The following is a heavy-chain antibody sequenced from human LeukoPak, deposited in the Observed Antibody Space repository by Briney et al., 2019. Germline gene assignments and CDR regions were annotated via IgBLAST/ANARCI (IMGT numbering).Heavy chain of an antibody. V-gene: IGHV1-24*01. D-gene: IGHD2-15*01. Sequence: ASVKVSCKVSGYTLTELSMHWVRQAPGKGLEWMGGFDPEDGETIYAQKFQGRVTMTEDTSTDTAYMELSSLRSEDTAVYYCATESRARYCSGGSCSDFYYYYGMDVWGQGTTVTVSS. CDR2: FDPEDGET. J-gene: IGHJ6*02. CDR1: GYTLTELS. CDR3: ATESRARYCSGGSCSDFYYYYGMDV.